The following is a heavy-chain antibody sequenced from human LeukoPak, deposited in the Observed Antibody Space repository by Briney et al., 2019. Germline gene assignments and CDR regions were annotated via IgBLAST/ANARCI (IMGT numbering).Heavy chain of an antibody. CDR3: ARVCGSATGYRLCGFDI. CDR1: GGSISSYY. CDR2: XYHSGPT. V-gene: IGHV4-59*12. Sequence: SETLSLTCTVSGGSISSYYWSWIRQPPGKGLEWIXXXYHSGPTTYTPSLQTRVTISVDTSTNKFSLQVTSVTAADTAVYYCARVCGSATGYRLCGFDIWGQGTVVTVSS. D-gene: IGHD3-9*01. J-gene: IGHJ3*02.